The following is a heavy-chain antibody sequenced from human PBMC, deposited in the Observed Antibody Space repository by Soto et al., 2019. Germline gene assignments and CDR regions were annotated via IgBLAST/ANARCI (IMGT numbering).Heavy chain of an antibody. Sequence: TPALTSSVPGGSRGSSPNYCAGFRQPQGKGLEWIGNIYYSGSTYYNPSLKSRVTMSVDTSENQFSLKLTSVTAADTAVYYCAGIAVAGRIWSGALHYCGQVTVVP. CDR3: AGIAVAGRIWSGALHY. CDR2: IYYSGST. CDR1: GGSRGSSPNY. D-gene: IGHD6-19*01. V-gene: IGHV4-39*05. J-gene: IGHJ4*02.